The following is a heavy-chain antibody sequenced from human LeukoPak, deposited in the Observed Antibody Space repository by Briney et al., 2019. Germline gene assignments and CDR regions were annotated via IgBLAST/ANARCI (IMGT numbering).Heavy chain of an antibody. CDR3: AREYSSGWPVDNWFDP. V-gene: IGHV1-46*01. J-gene: IGHJ5*02. CDR2: INPSGGST. CDR1: GYTFTSYG. D-gene: IGHD6-19*01. Sequence: GASVKVSCKASGYTFTSYGISWVRQAPGQGLEWMGIINPSGGSTSYAQKFQGRVTMTRDTSTSTVYMELSSLRSEDTAVYYCAREYSSGWPVDNWFDPWGQGTLVTVSS.